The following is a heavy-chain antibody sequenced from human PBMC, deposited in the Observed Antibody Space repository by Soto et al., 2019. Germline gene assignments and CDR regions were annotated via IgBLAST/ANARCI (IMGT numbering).Heavy chain of an antibody. Sequence: HPGGSLRLSCAASGFTFSNYGMHWVRQAPGKGLEWVAFISDDGSNKYYADSMKGRFTMSRDNSKSTLYLQMNSLRAEDTAVYYCAKTTDVDLVPLATVDWFDPWGQGSVVTVSS. CDR3: AKTTDVDLVPLATVDWFDP. D-gene: IGHD4-17*01. CDR2: ISDDGSNK. J-gene: IGHJ5*02. CDR1: GFTFSNYG. V-gene: IGHV3-30*18.